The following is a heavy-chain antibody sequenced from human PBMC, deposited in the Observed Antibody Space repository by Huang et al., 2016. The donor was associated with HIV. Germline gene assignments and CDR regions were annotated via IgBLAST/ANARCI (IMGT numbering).Heavy chain of an antibody. Sequence: VQLVESGGGLVQPGWSLRLSCAASGFAFSQYAVHWVRQSPGKGREWVSGIGGNSGDIAYAASVRGRFVISRDNAKKSLYLKMNGLRLEDTALYFCVIMDDYFDYWGQGGLVGVSS. CDR2: IGGNSGDI. J-gene: IGHJ4*02. V-gene: IGHV3-9*01. CDR1: GFAFSQYA. D-gene: IGHD2-8*01. CDR3: VIMDDYFDY.